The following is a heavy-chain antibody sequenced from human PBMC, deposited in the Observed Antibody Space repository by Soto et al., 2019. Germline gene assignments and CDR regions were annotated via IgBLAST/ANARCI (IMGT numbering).Heavy chain of an antibody. D-gene: IGHD5-18*01. J-gene: IGHJ6*02. CDR2: IYSGDST. CDR3: ARARGYSYGYGMDV. CDR1: GFTVSSNY. Sequence: GGSLRLSCAASGFTVSSNYMSWVRQAPGKGLEWVSVIYSGDSTYYADSVKGRFTISRDNSKNTLYLQMNSLRAEDTAVYYCARARGYSYGYGMDVWGQGTKVTVSS. V-gene: IGHV3-53*01.